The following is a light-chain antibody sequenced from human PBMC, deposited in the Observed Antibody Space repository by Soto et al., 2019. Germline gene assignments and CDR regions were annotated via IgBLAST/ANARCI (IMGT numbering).Light chain of an antibody. Sequence: EIALTQSPGTRSVSPGERATLSCRASQSLRSLLAWYQQKPGQAPRPLIYDAYNRATGIPPRFSGSVSGTDCTLTISSLQNEDASVYYCQQRHMWPITFRQGTRLEIK. V-gene: IGKV3-11*01. CDR1: QSLRSL. CDR2: DAY. J-gene: IGKJ5*01. CDR3: QQRHMWPIT.